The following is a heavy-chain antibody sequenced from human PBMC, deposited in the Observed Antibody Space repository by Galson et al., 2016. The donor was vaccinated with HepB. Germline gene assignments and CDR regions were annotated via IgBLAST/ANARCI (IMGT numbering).Heavy chain of an antibody. CDR3: AHRPPTNVFDY. J-gene: IGHJ4*02. Sequence: PALVKPTQTLTLTCTYSGFSLNRTGAGVGWIRQPPGKALEWLALIFWDGDKEYSPSMKTRVTLTKDASKNQVIFTMTNMDPVDTATYFCAHRPPTNVFDYWGQGALVTVSS. CDR2: IFWDGDK. CDR1: GFSLNRTGAG. V-gene: IGHV2-5*02. D-gene: IGHD1-1*01.